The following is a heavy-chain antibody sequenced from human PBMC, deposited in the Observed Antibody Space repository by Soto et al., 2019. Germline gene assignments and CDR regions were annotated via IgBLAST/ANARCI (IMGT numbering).Heavy chain of an antibody. V-gene: IGHV3-30*18. CDR2: ISYDGSNK. D-gene: IGHD2-2*01. J-gene: IGHJ4*02. CDR3: AKLYCSSTSCYDY. Sequence: GGSLRLSCAAPGFTFSSYGMHWVRQAPGKGLEWVAVISYDGSNKYYADSVKGRFTISRDNSKNTLYLQMNSLRAEDTAVYYCAKLYCSSTSCYDYWGQGTLVTVSS. CDR1: GFTFSSYG.